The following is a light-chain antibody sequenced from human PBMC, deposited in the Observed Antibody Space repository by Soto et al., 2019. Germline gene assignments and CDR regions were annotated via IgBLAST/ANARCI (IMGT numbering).Light chain of an antibody. Sequence: QSVLTQPAPVSGSPGQSITISCTGTSSDVGGYNYVSWYQQHPGKAPKLMIYEVSNRPSGVSNRFSGSKSGYTASLTISGLQTEDEADYYCNSYTSTKTYVFGTGTKVTVL. V-gene: IGLV2-14*01. CDR3: NSYTSTKTYV. J-gene: IGLJ1*01. CDR1: SSDVGGYNY. CDR2: EVS.